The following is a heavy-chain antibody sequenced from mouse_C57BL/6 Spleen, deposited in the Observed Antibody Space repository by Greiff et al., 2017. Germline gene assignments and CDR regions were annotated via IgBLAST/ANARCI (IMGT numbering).Heavy chain of an antibody. J-gene: IGHJ4*01. CDR2: IDPNSGGT. V-gene: IGHV1-72*01. CDR3: ARRDYNYSSMDY. D-gene: IGHD2-4*01. CDR1: GYTFTSYW. Sequence: QVQLKQPGAELVKPGASVKLSCKASGYTFTSYWMHWVKQRPGRGLEWIGRIDPNSGGTKYNEKFKSKATLTVDKPSSTAYMRLSSLTSEDSAVYYCARRDYNYSSMDYWGQGTSVTVSS.